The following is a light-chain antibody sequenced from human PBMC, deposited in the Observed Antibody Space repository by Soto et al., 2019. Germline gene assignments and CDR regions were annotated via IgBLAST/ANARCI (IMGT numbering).Light chain of an antibody. V-gene: IGLV2-14*01. CDR3: SSYTGITALGI. J-gene: IGLJ2*01. CDR2: NVS. CDR1: SRDIGAYNF. Sequence: QSVLTQPASVSGSPGQSLTISCTGTSRDIGAYNFISWYQQHPGKAPKLLIYNVSDRPTGVSKRFSGSKSGSAASLTISGLQAEDEADYYCSSYTGITALGIFGGGTKLTVL.